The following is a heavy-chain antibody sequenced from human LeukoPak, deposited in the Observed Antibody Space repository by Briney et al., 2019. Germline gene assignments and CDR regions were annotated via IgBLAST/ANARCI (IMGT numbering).Heavy chain of an antibody. J-gene: IGHJ3*02. CDR1: GGTFSSYA. D-gene: IGHD2-21*02. CDR3: ARAGAYCGGDCYSGAFDI. V-gene: IGHV1-69*04. CDR2: IIPILGIA. Sequence: RASVKVSCKASGGTFSSYAISWVRQAPGQGLEWMGRIIPILGIANYAQRFQGRVTITADKSTSTAYMELSSLRSEDTAVYYCARAGAYCGGDCYSGAFDIWGQGTMVTVSS.